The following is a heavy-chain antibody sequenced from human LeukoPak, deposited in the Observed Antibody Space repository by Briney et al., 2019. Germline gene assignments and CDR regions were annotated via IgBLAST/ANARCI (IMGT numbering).Heavy chain of an antibody. CDR2: INSDGSST. J-gene: IGHJ6*03. CDR1: GLTFSSYW. D-gene: IGHD1-14*01. V-gene: IGHV3-74*03. CDR3: ARVGPWVNPDYYYYYMDV. Sequence: GGSLRLSCAASGLTFSSYWMHWVRQAPGKGLEWVSRINSDGSSTTYADPVKGRFTISRDNAKNTLYMQMNSLRDEDTAVYYCARVGPWVNPDYYYYYMDVWGKGTTVTVSS.